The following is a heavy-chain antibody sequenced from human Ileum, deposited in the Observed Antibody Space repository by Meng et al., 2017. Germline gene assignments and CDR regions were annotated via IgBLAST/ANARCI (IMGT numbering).Heavy chain of an antibody. V-gene: IGHV6-1*01. J-gene: IGHJ4*02. CDR3: ASGSGSLDY. D-gene: IGHD3-3*01. CDR2: TYYRSKWYS. CDR1: GGSVSSIIAA. Sequence: QLQLEQSVLRVVKPLQTLSLTCDASGGSVSSIIAAWNWIRQSPLRGIEWLGRTYYRSKWYSEYAVSVKSRISITPDTSKNQFSLQMNSVTPEDTAVYYCASGSGSLDYWGPGTLVTSPQ.